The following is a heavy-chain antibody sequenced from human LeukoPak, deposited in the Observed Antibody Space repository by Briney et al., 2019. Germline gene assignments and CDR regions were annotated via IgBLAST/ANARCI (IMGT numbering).Heavy chain of an antibody. CDR2: IIPIFGTA. D-gene: IGHD3-22*01. Sequence: ASVKVSCKAPGGTFSSYAISWVRQAPGQGLEWMGGIIPIFGTANYAQKFQGRVTITADESTSTAYMELSSLRSEDTAVYYCARDLGDSSGYYGYWGQGTLVTVSS. CDR1: GGTFSSYA. J-gene: IGHJ4*02. CDR3: ARDLGDSSGYYGY. V-gene: IGHV1-69*13.